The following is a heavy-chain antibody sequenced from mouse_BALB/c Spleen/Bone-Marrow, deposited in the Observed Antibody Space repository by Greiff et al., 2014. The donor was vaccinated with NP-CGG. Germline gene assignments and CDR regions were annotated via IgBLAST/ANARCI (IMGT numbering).Heavy chain of an antibody. CDR1: GYSFTGYF. J-gene: IGHJ4*01. D-gene: IGHD2-3*01. Sequence: VESGASVKISCKASGYSFTGYFMNWVMQSHGKSLEWIGRINPYNGDTFYNQKFKGKATLTVDESSSTAHMELRSLASEDSAVYYCARGGLLRAMDYWGQGTSVTVSS. CDR3: ARGGLLRAMDY. V-gene: IGHV1-20*02. CDR2: INPYNGDT.